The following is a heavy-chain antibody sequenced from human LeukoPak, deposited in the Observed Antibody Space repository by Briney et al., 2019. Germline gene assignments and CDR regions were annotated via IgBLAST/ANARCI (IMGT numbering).Heavy chain of an antibody. CDR3: AKAVSGSYGSDAFDI. J-gene: IGHJ3*02. V-gene: IGHV3-30*18. CDR2: ISYDGSNK. CDR1: GFTFSSYG. Sequence: PGGSLRLSCAASGFTFSSYGMHWVRQAPGKGLEWVAVISYDGSNKYYADSVKGRFTISRDNSKNTLYLQMNSLRAEDTAVYYCAKAVSGSYGSDAFDIWGQGTMVTVSS. D-gene: IGHD1-26*01.